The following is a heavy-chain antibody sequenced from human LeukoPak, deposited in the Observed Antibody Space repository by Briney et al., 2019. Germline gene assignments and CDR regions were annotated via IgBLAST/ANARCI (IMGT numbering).Heavy chain of an antibody. CDR2: IHPAQSEA. J-gene: IGHJ4*02. CDR1: GNNSPAYW. V-gene: IGHV5-51*01. Sequence: GESLKISFKGSGNNSPAYWIGWGRQMPGKGLEWMGIIHPAQSEARYSPSFQGQVTISVDKSISTAYLQWSSLKASDTAMYFCARDSGGYPDYWGQGTLVTVSS. D-gene: IGHD3-22*01. CDR3: ARDSGGYPDY.